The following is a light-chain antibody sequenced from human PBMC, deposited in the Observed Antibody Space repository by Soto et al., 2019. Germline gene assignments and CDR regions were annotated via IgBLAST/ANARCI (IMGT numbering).Light chain of an antibody. CDR2: SNH. CDR3: FSFTTTSTHF. J-gene: IGLJ1*01. CDR1: SSNIGSKS. V-gene: IGLV1-44*01. Sequence: QSVLSQPPSASGTPGQRVTISCSGSSSNIGSKSVNWYQQLPGAAPKLLIHSNHQRPSGVPDRFSGSKSGTSASLAISGLQSEDEAEYFCFSFTTTSTHFFGTGTKLTVL.